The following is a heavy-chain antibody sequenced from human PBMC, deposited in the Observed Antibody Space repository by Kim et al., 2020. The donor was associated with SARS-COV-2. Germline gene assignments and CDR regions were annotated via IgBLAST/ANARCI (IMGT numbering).Heavy chain of an antibody. CDR3: ARGLEGDIVVVVAATPDKIWFDP. CDR2: INHSGST. D-gene: IGHD2-15*01. Sequence: SETLSLTCAVYGGSFSGYYWSWIRQPPGKGLEWIGEINHSGSTNYNPSLKSRVTISVDTSKNQFSLKLSSVTAADTAVYYCARGLEGDIVVVVAATPDKIWFDPWGQGTLVTVSS. V-gene: IGHV4-34*01. J-gene: IGHJ5*02. CDR1: GGSFSGYY.